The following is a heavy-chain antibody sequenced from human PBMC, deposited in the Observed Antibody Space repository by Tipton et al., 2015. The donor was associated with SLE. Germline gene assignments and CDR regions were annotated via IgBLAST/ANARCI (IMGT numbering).Heavy chain of an antibody. V-gene: IGHV1-2*06. Sequence: QLVQSGPEVKNPGASVKVSCKASGNVFPGHHVHWVRQAPGQRLEWMGRINPNTGATNYAQKFQGRVTMTRDTSITTAYLELSRLRSDDTAVYYCAISDYGYYGLGVWGQGTTVTVSS. CDR3: AISDYGYYGLGV. CDR2: INPNTGAT. D-gene: IGHD3-16*01. J-gene: IGHJ6*02. CDR1: GNVFPGHH.